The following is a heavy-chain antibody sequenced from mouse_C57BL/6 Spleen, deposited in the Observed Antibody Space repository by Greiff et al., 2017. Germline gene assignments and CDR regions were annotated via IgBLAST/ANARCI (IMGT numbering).Heavy chain of an antibody. Sequence: VQLQQSGAELVKPGASVKISCKASGYAFSSYWMNWVKQRPGKGLEWIGQLYPGDGDTNYNGKFKGKATLTADKSSSTAYMQLSSLTSEDSAVYFCARYLEYYGSSYEDWYSDVWGTGTTVTVSS. D-gene: IGHD1-1*01. V-gene: IGHV1-80*01. J-gene: IGHJ1*03. CDR3: ARYLEYYGSSYEDWYSDV. CDR2: LYPGDGDT. CDR1: GYAFSSYW.